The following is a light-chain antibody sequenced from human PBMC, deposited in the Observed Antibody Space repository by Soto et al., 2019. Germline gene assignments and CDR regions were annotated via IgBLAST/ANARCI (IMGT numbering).Light chain of an antibody. CDR3: SSYTTRNTEV. CDR2: DVT. Sequence: QSALTQPASVSGSPGQSISISCIGTSSDVGAFNYVSWYQHHPGKAPQLIIDDVTSRPSGVSNRFSASKSGNTASLTISGLQADDEADYYCSSYTTRNTEVFGTGTKLTVL. V-gene: IGLV2-14*03. J-gene: IGLJ1*01. CDR1: SSDVGAFNY.